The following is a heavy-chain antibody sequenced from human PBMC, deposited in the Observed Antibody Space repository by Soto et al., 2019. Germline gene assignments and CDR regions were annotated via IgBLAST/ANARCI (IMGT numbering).Heavy chain of an antibody. CDR3: ARALRNGYFYGMAI. J-gene: IGHJ6*02. V-gene: IGHV1-46*01. Sequence: RASVKVSCKASGYTFTSYYMHWVRQAPGQGLEWMGIINNSGGRTSNEQKSQGRVTMTSDTSSSTAYMELSSLRSEDTAVYYCARALRNGYFYGMAIWGQGTTVTVSS. D-gene: IGHD2-21*01. CDR2: INNSGGRT. CDR1: GYTFTSYY.